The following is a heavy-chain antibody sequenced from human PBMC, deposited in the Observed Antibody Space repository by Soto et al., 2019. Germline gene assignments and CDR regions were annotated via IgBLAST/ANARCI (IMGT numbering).Heavy chain of an antibody. CDR2: IIPILGIA. J-gene: IGHJ3*02. V-gene: IGHV1-69*02. CDR3: ASSSRLVEVSDAFDI. CDR1: GGTFSSYT. D-gene: IGHD6-19*01. Sequence: QVQLVQSGAEVKKPGSSVKVSCKASGGTFSSYTINWVRQAPGQGLEWMGRIIPILGIANYAQKFQGRVTINADKSTSTAYMELSSLRSEDTAVYYCASSSRLVEVSDAFDIWGQGTMVTVSS.